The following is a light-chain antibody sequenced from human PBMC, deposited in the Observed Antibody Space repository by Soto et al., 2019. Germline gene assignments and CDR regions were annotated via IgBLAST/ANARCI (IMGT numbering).Light chain of an antibody. CDR1: QSVDTTF. V-gene: IGKV3-20*01. CDR2: GAS. J-gene: IGKJ1*01. Sequence: EIVLTQSPGSLSLSPGQRATLSCRASQSVDTTFFAWYQKKPGQAPRLLIYGASKRATGIPDRFCGSGSGTDFPLIISRLEPEDFAVYYCQQYMSSVTFGQGTKVEIK. CDR3: QQYMSSVT.